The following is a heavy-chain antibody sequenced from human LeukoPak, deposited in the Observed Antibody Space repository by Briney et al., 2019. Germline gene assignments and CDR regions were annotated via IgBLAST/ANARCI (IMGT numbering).Heavy chain of an antibody. CDR3: ARSVVTRVWFDP. Sequence: ASVKVSCKASGYTFTSYDINWVRQAPGQGLEWMGIINPSGGSTSYAQKFQGRVTMTRDMSTSTVYMELSSLRSEDTAVYYCARSVVTRVWFDPWGQGTLVTVSS. D-gene: IGHD4-23*01. V-gene: IGHV1-46*01. J-gene: IGHJ5*02. CDR1: GYTFTSYD. CDR2: INPSGGST.